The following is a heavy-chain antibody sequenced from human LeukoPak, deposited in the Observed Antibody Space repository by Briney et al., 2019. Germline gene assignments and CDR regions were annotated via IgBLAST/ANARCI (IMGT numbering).Heavy chain of an antibody. Sequence: PGGSLRLSCAASGFIFSNYGMNWVRQAPGKGLEWVSAIRDSGSSTHYADSVKGRFTTSRDNSKNTLFLQMNSLRAEDTAIYYCAKYGPQDSGSSHFDYWGQGALVTVSS. D-gene: IGHD1-26*01. J-gene: IGHJ4*02. CDR2: IRDSGSST. CDR3: AKYGPQDSGSSHFDY. CDR1: GFIFSNYG. V-gene: IGHV3-23*01.